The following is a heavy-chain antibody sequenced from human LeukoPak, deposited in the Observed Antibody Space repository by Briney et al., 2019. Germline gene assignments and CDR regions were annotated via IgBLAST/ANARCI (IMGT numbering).Heavy chain of an antibody. J-gene: IGHJ3*02. V-gene: IGHV3-30*18. CDR1: GFTFSSYD. CDR3: AKDDNAFDI. Sequence: PGRSVRLSCAASGFTFSSYDMHWVRQAPGKGLEWVAAMSNDGTNKYYADSVKGRFTISRDNSKNTLYLQMNSLRAEDTAVYYCAKDDNAFDIWGQGTMVTVSS. CDR2: MSNDGTNK.